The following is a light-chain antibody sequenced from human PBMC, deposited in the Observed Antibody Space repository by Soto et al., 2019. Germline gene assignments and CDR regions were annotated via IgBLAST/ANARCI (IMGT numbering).Light chain of an antibody. CDR1: QSVSSS. Sequence: EIVLTQSPATLSLSPGERATLSCRASQSVSSSLAWYQQKPGQAPRLLIYDASNRATGIPARFSGSGSGTEVSLLISSLEPADYAADYYHHHCNCPPFTFGRGTKVEIK. CDR2: DAS. J-gene: IGKJ3*01. V-gene: IGKV3-11*01. CDR3: HHHCNCPPFT.